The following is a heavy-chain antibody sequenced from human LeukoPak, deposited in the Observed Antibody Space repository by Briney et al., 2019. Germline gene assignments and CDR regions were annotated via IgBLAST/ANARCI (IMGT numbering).Heavy chain of an antibody. Sequence: GASVKVSCKASGYTFTSYGISWVRQAPGQGLEWMGRIIPILGIANYAQKFQGRVTITADKSTSTAYMELSSLRSEDTAVYYCASRSVVVTAPRAEYFQHWGQGTLVTVSS. CDR3: ASRSVVVTAPRAEYFQH. CDR2: IIPILGIA. CDR1: GYTFTSYG. D-gene: IGHD2-21*02. V-gene: IGHV1-69*04. J-gene: IGHJ1*01.